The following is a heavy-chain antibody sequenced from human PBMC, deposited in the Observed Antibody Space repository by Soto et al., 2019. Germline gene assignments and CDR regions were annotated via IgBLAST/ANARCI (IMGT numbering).Heavy chain of an antibody. CDR2: IWNDGSKK. V-gene: IGHV3-33*01. CDR3: VTGNQNFFEY. CDR1: GFTFRTFG. Sequence: QVLLVETGGGVVQPGKSLRLSCAASGFTFRTFGMHWVRQAPGKGLEWVSVIWNDGSKKFYADSVKGRFTISRDNSNNTLYLQMDSLRPEDTAVYYCVTGNQNFFEYWGQGTLVTVSS. J-gene: IGHJ4*02. D-gene: IGHD1-1*01.